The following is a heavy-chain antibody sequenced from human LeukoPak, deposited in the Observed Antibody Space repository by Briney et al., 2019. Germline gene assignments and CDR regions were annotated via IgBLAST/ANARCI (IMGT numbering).Heavy chain of an antibody. Sequence: GGSLRLSCAASGFTFSSYAMSWVRQAPGKGLEWVSAISGSGGSTYYADSVKGRFTISRDNSKNTLYLQMNSLRAEDTAVYYCAKDKMDSRSSGEGIFDYWGQGTLVTVSS. CDR2: ISGSGGST. V-gene: IGHV3-23*01. CDR3: AKDKMDSRSSGEGIFDY. J-gene: IGHJ4*02. D-gene: IGHD6-6*01. CDR1: GFTFSSYA.